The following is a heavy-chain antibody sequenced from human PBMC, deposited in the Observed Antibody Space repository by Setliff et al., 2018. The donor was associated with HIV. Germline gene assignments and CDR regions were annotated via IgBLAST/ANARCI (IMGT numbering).Heavy chain of an antibody. Sequence: SVKVSCKASGGTFSSYGISWVRQAPGQGLEYMGGIVPIVGIAKYAQKFQGRVTIMADESTSTAYMELSSLRSEDTAVYYCARDREQLTMTYYYYYMDVWGKGTTVTVSS. CDR1: GGTFSSYG. D-gene: IGHD6-13*01. CDR3: ARDREQLTMTYYYYYMDV. J-gene: IGHJ6*03. V-gene: IGHV1-69*10. CDR2: IVPIVGIA.